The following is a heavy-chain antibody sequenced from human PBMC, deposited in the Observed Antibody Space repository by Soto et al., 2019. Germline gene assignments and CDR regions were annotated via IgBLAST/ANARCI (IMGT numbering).Heavy chain of an antibody. CDR2: IYGSDSYT. V-gene: IGHV5-10-1*01. Sequence: PGESLKISCQASGYTFSSYWISWVRQMPGRGLEGLGRIYGSDSYTKYNPSFEGHVTMSLDESISTAYLQWSSLKTSDTATYFCSRHSYSTDASDYWGQGTVVTVSS. D-gene: IGHD2-15*01. CDR1: GYTFSSYW. J-gene: IGHJ4*02. CDR3: SRHSYSTDASDY.